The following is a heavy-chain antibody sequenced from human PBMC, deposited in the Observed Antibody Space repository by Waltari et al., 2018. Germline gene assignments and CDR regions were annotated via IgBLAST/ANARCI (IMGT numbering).Heavy chain of an antibody. CDR3: ARATFMNYDIWTGSTAEGAFDI. CDR1: GFTFSSYA. V-gene: IGHV3-64*01. CDR2: ISSNGGST. D-gene: IGHD3-9*01. J-gene: IGHJ3*02. Sequence: EVQLVESGGGLVQPGGSLRLSCAASGFTFSSYAMHWVRQAPGQGLAYVSAISSNGGSTYYANSVKGRFTISRDNSKNTLYLQMGSLRAEDMAVYYCARATFMNYDIWTGSTAEGAFDIWGQGTMVTVSS.